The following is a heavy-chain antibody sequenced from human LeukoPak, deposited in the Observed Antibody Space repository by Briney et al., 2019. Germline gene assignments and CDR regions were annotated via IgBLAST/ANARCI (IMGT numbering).Heavy chain of an antibody. CDR3: ARIYKDAFDI. V-gene: IGHV4-59*01. CDR2: IYYSGST. J-gene: IGHJ3*02. D-gene: IGHD5-12*01. Sequence: PSETLSLTCSVSGGSINNYYWSWIRQPPGKGLEWIGYIYYSGSTNYNPSLKSRVTISVDTSKNQFSLKLSSVTAADTAVYYCARIYKDAFDIWGQGTMVTVSS. CDR1: GGSINNYY.